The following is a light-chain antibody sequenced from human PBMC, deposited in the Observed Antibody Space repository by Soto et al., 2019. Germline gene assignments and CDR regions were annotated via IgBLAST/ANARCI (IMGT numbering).Light chain of an antibody. J-gene: IGKJ2*01. V-gene: IGKV1D-12*01. CDR2: AAS. CDR1: QDISSW. CDR3: HQANSFPYT. Sequence: DIQMTQSPSSVSASVGDRVTITCRASQDISSWLAWYQQKPGKAPKLLIYAASSLQSGVPPRFSGSGSGTDFTLTISSLQPEDFAPYYCHQANSFPYTFDQGTKLEIK.